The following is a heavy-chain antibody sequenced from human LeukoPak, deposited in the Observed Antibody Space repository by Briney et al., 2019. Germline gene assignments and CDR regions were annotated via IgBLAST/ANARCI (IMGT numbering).Heavy chain of an antibody. CDR1: GFTFSSYG. CDR3: AKGVAVAGTPDY. J-gene: IGHJ4*02. CDR2: ISYDGSNK. Sequence: GGSLRLSCAASGFTFSSYGMHWVRQAPGKGLEWVAVISYDGSNKYYADSVKGRFTISRDNSKNTLYLQMNSLRAEDTAVYYCAKGVAVAGTPDYWGQGTLVTVSS. D-gene: IGHD6-19*01. V-gene: IGHV3-30*18.